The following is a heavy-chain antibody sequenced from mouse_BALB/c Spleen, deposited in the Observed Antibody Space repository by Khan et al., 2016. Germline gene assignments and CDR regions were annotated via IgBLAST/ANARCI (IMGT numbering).Heavy chain of an antibody. CDR2: ISYSGST. J-gene: IGHJ2*01. V-gene: IGHV3-2*02. CDR1: GYSITSDYA. Sequence: EVQLQESGPGLVKPSQSLSLTCTVTGYSITSDYAWNWIRQFPGNKLEWMGYISYSGSTSYNPSLKSRISITRDTSKNKFFLQLNSVTTEDTATYYCARGGYLDYWGQGTTLTVSS. CDR3: ARGGYLDY.